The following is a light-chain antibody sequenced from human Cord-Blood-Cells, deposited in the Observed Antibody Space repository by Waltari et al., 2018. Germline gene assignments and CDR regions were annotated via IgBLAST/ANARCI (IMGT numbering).Light chain of an antibody. J-gene: IGLJ1*01. Sequence: QSVLTQPPSVSGAPGQRVTISCPGSSSNIGAGHDVNWYQQLPGPAPKPLIYVNSNRPSGVPDRFSGSKSGTSASLAITGLQAEDEADYYCQSYDSSLSGYVFGTGTKVTVL. V-gene: IGLV1-40*01. CDR3: QSYDSSLSGYV. CDR2: VNS. CDR1: SSNIGAGHD.